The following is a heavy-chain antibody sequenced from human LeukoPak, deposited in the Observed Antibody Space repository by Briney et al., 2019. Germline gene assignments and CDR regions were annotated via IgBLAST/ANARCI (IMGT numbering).Heavy chain of an antibody. D-gene: IGHD2-8*02. J-gene: IGHJ4*02. Sequence: ASVKVSCKASGYTFTSYGISWVRQAPGQGLEWMGWISAYNGNTNYAQKLQGRVTMTTDTSTSTAYMELRSLRSDDTAVYYCARDLRALVGGVANFDYWGQGTLVTVSS. CDR1: GYTFTSYG. CDR2: ISAYNGNT. V-gene: IGHV1-18*01. CDR3: ARDLRALVGGVANFDY.